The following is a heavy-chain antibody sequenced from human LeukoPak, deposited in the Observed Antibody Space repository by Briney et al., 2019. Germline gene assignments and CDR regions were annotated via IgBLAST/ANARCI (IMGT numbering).Heavy chain of an antibody. J-gene: IGHJ4*02. CDR3: AKGGGLSAAALFREFDY. Sequence: GGSLRLSCAASGFTFSDYYMSWIRQAPGKGLEWVSYISSSGSTIYYADSVKGRFTISRDNAKNSLYLQMNSLRAEDTALYYCAKGGGLSAAALFREFDYWGQGTLVTVSS. D-gene: IGHD6-13*01. CDR1: GFTFSDYY. V-gene: IGHV3-11*01. CDR2: ISSSGSTI.